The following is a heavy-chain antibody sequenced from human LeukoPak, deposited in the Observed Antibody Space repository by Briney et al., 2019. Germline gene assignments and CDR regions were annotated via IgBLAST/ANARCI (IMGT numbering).Heavy chain of an antibody. J-gene: IGHJ5*02. CDR2: VSASGGST. CDR1: GFTFSSYA. D-gene: IGHD6-6*01. Sequence: GGSLRLSCAASGFTFSSYAMTWVRQAPGKGLEWVSGVSASGGSTYYADSVKGRFTISRDNSKSTLFLQMNSLRAEDTAVYYCAKDIYITSSGPGSWGQGTLVTVSS. CDR3: AKDIYITSSGPGS. V-gene: IGHV3-23*01.